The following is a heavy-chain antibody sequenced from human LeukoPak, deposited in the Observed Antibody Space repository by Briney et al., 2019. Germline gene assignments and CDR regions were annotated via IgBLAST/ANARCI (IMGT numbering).Heavy chain of an antibody. CDR2: IYHSGST. Sequence: SETLSLTCTVSGYSISSGYYWGWIRQPPGKGLEWIGSIYHSGSTYYNPSLKSRVTISVDTSKNQFSLKLSSVTAADTAVYYCARAVGTTTGLFDYWGQGALVTVSP. V-gene: IGHV4-38-2*02. D-gene: IGHD1-26*01. CDR3: ARAVGTTTGLFDY. J-gene: IGHJ4*02. CDR1: GYSISSGYY.